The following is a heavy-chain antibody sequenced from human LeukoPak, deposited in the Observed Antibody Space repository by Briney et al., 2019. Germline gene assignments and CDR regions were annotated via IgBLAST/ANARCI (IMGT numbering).Heavy chain of an antibody. CDR2: IKANGGIT. CDR3: AVGSDCSS. D-gene: IGHD2-21*02. J-gene: IGHJ5*02. V-gene: IGHV3-53*01. CDR1: GFTVSSNY. Sequence: PGGSLRLSCAASGFTVSSNYMSWVRQAPGKGLEWVSSIKANGGITYYTDSVKGRFTISRDNSKDTLYLQLSSLRAEDTAVYYCAVGSDCSSWGQGTLVVVSS.